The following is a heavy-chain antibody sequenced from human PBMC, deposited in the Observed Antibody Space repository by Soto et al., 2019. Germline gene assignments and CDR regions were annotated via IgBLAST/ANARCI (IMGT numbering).Heavy chain of an antibody. CDR2: IKQDGSEK. CDR3: TTLSSTWPTGGDY. J-gene: IGHJ4*02. Sequence: VQLMESGGGLVQPGGSRTLSCGASGFTFSNHWLSWVRQAPGKGLEWVANIKQDGSEKYYVDSVKGRFIISRDNAEDSLYLQMNSLRADDTAVYYCTTLSSTWPTGGDYWGQGTLVTVSS. D-gene: IGHD6-13*01. CDR1: GFTFSNHW. V-gene: IGHV3-7*03.